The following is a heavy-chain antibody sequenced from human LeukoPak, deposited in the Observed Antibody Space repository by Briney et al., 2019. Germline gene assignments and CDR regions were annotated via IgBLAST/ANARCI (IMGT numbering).Heavy chain of an antibody. D-gene: IGHD1-26*01. Sequence: GGSLRLSCAASGFIFSSHGMHWIRQAPGKGLEWVALISHAGSNEYYAASVKGRFTISRDNSNNEFYLQMNSLRPEDTAVYYCARGGAPTVYFDYWGQGALVTVSS. CDR3: ARGGAPTVYFDY. V-gene: IGHV3-30*03. CDR2: ISHAGSNE. J-gene: IGHJ4*02. CDR1: GFIFSSHG.